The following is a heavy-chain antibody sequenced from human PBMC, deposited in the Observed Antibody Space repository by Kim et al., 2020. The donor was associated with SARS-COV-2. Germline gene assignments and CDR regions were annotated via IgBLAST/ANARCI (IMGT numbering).Heavy chain of an antibody. D-gene: IGHD1-26*01. CDR1: GFTFSSYS. CDR3: ASPQWERGYYYYGMDV. Sequence: GGSLRLSCAASGFTFSSYSMNWVRQAPGKGLEWVSSISSSSSYIYYADSVKGRFTISRDNAKNSLYLQMNSLRAEDTAVYYCASPQWERGYYYYGMDVWGQGTTVTVSS. J-gene: IGHJ6*02. V-gene: IGHV3-21*01. CDR2: ISSSSSYI.